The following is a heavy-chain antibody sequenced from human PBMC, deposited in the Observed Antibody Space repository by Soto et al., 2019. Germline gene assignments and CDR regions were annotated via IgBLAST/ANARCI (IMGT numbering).Heavy chain of an antibody. CDR3: ARDSKTYYYDSSGPTDAFEI. D-gene: IGHD3-22*01. Sequence: PSETLSLTCTVSGGSISSYYWSWIRQPPGKGLEWIGYIYYSGSTNYNPSLKSRVTISVDTSKNQFSLKLSSVTAADTAVYYCARDSKTYYYDSSGPTDAFEIWGQGTMGTGSS. J-gene: IGHJ3*02. CDR2: IYYSGST. CDR1: GGSISSYY. V-gene: IGHV4-59*01.